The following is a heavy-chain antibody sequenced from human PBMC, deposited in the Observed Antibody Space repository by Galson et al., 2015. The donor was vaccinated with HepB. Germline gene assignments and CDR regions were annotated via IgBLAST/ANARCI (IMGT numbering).Heavy chain of an antibody. J-gene: IGHJ6*02. D-gene: IGHD5-24*01. Sequence: LRLSCAASGFTVSSNYMSWIRQPPGKTLEWLARIDWDDDKFYSTSLKTRLTISKDTSKNQVVLTMTNMDPVDTATYYCARTGWLHGMDVWGQGTTVTVSS. CDR3: ARTGWLHGMDV. CDR2: IDWDDDK. V-gene: IGHV2-70*16. CDR1: GFTVSSNY.